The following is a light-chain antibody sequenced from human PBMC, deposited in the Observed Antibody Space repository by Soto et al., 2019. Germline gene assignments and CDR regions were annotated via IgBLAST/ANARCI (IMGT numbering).Light chain of an antibody. CDR2: GAS. V-gene: IGKV3-15*01. Sequence: DMVVTQCPATRCVAPGGRSRWSCRASQSVSSSLAWYQQKPGRSPRLLIYGASTGAIGIPARFSGSGSGTEFILTISSLQSEDFPVYYCQHYDDWPRTFRLGTKVDIK. CDR3: QHYDDWPRT. J-gene: IGKJ1*01. CDR1: QSVSSS.